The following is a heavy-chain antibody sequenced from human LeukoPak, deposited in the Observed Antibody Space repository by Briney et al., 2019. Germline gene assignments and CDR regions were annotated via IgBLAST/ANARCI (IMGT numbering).Heavy chain of an antibody. D-gene: IGHD3-10*01. CDR2: IHYTGST. V-gene: IGHV4-59*08. J-gene: IGHJ6*02. CDR1: GGSIINSY. CDR3: ARLPPLTMIPGQLYRYHALDL. Sequence: SETLSLTCTVSGGSIINSYWSWVRQPPGKGLEWIGYIHYTGSTNYNPSLKSRPTISVDTSENQFSLKLTSVTAADTAVYFCARLPPLTMIPGQLYRYHALDLWDQGTTVTVSS.